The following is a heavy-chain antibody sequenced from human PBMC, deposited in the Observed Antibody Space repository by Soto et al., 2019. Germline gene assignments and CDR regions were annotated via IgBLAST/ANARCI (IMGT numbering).Heavy chain of an antibody. V-gene: IGHV3-30*04. J-gene: IGHJ6*02. CDR2: TSYDGSIN. Sequence: GRSLRLSCAGSGCSFGIYEMHWVRQAPGKPLEWVTFTSYDGSINYYADSVKGRFTMSRDNSKNLLYLQMNSLRTEDTAVYYCVRRSPVSYYVVDVWGPGTQGSVSS. CDR1: GCSFGIYE. D-gene: IGHD2-8*01. CDR3: VRRSPVSYYVVDV.